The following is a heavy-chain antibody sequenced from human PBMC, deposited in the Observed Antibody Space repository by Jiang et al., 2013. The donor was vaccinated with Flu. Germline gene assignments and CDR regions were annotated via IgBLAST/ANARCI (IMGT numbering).Heavy chain of an antibody. V-gene: IGHV1-3*01. CDR2: INAGNGNT. Sequence: SGAEVKKPGASVKVSCKASGYTFTSYAMHWVRQAPGQRLEWMGWINAGNGNTKYSQKFQGRVTITRDTSASTAYMELSSLRSEDTAVYYCARSGFNCGGDCYWIHGDYWGQGTLVTVSS. J-gene: IGHJ4*02. CDR1: GYTFTSYA. CDR3: ARSGFNCGGDCYWIHGDY. D-gene: IGHD2-21*02.